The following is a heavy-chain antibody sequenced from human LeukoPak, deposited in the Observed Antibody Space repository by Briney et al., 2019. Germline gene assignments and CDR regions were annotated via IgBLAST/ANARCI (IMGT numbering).Heavy chain of an antibody. V-gene: IGHV3-7*01. CDR3: ARDSAGNDY. CDR2: IKQDGSEK. D-gene: IGHD6-13*01. J-gene: IGHJ4*02. CDR1: GFTFSTYW. Sequence: GGSLRLSCAASGFTFSTYWMSWVRQAPGKGLEWVANIKQDGSEKYYVDSVRGRFTISRDNAKNSLYLQMNSLRAEDTAMYYCARDSAGNDYWGQGTLVTVSS.